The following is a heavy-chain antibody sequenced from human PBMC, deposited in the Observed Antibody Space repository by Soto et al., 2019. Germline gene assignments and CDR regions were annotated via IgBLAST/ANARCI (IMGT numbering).Heavy chain of an antibody. CDR3: ARHFYLTGLVYSMDV. Sequence: PGESLKISCKGSGYSFTSYWIGWVRQMPGKGLEWMGIIYPGDSDTRYSPSFQGQVTISADKSISTAYLQWSSLKASDTAMYYCARHFYLTGLVYSMDVWGQGTTVTVSS. CDR2: IYPGDSDT. V-gene: IGHV5-51*01. J-gene: IGHJ6*02. CDR1: GYSFTSYW.